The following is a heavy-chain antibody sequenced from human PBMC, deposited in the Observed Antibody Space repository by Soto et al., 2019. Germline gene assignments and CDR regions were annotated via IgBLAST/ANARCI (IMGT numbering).Heavy chain of an antibody. CDR3: ARGPFLRLGELSLLDY. CDR2: INSDGSST. J-gene: IGHJ4*02. CDR1: GFTFSSYW. V-gene: IGHV3-74*01. D-gene: IGHD3-16*02. Sequence: PGGSLRLSCAASGFTFSSYWMHWVRQAPGKGLVWVSRINSDGSSTSYADSVKGRFTISRDNAKNTLYLQMNSLRAEDTAVYYCARGPFLRLGELSLLDYWGQGTLVTVSS.